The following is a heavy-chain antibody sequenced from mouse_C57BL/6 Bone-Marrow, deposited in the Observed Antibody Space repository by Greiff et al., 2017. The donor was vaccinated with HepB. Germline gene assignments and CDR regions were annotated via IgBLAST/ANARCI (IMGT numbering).Heavy chain of an antibody. CDR3: ARLGTNYYAMDY. V-gene: IGHV5-6*01. Sequence: EVKLVESGGDLVKPGGSLKLSCAASGFTFSSYGMSWVRQTPDKRLEWVATISSGGSYTYYPDSVKGRFTISRDNAKNTLYLQMSSLKSEDTAMYYCARLGTNYYAMDYWGQGTSVTVSS. D-gene: IGHD2-13*01. J-gene: IGHJ4*01. CDR1: GFTFSSYG. CDR2: ISSGGSYT.